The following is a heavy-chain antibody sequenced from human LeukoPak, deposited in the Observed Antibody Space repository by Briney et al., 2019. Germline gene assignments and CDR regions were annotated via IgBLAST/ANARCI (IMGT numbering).Heavy chain of an antibody. D-gene: IGHD1-26*01. CDR2: ISYDGSNK. V-gene: IGHV3-30*03. CDR3: ATDVSGRLHDDY. CDR1: GFTFSSYG. Sequence: GGSLRLSCAASGFTFSSYGMHWVRQAPGKGLEWVAVISYDGSNKYYADSVKGRFTISRDNSKNTLYLQMNSLRAEDTALYYCATDVSGRLHDDYWGQGTLVTVSS. J-gene: IGHJ4*02.